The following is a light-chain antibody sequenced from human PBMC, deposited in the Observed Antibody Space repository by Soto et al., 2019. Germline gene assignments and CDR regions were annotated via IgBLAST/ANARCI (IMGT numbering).Light chain of an antibody. CDR2: AAS. V-gene: IGKV1-39*01. CDR1: QSISSY. CDR3: QQSYSTLT. J-gene: IGKJ4*01. Sequence: DIQMTQSPSSLSASVGDRVTIICRASQSISSYLNWYQQKPGKAPKLLIYAASSLQSGVPSRFSGSGSGTDFTLTISSLQPEDFATYYCQQSYSTLTFGGGTKVEFK.